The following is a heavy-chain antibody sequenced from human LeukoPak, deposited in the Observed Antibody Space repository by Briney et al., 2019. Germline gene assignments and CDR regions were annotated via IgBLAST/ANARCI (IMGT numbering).Heavy chain of an antibody. CDR3: ARERDSSGYYGMGAFDI. CDR1: GGTFSSYA. J-gene: IGHJ3*02. V-gene: IGHV1-69*05. CDR2: IIPIFGTA. Sequence: GASVKVSCKASGGTFSSYAISWVRQAPGQGLEWMGGIIPIFGTANYAQKFQGRVTITTDESTSTAYMELSSLRSEDTAVYYCARERDSSGYYGMGAFDIWGQGTMVTVSS. D-gene: IGHD3-22*01.